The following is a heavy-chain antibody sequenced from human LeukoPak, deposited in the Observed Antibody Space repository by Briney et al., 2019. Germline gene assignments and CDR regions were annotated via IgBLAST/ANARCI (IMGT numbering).Heavy chain of an antibody. Sequence: ASVKVSCKASGGTFSSYAISWVRQAPGQGLEWMGGIIPIFGTANYAQKFQGRVTITADKSTSTAYMELSSLRSEDTAVYYCAMTAAAGTGGFDPWGQGTLVTVSS. J-gene: IGHJ5*02. D-gene: IGHD6-13*01. CDR3: AMTAAAGTGGFDP. CDR2: IIPIFGTA. V-gene: IGHV1-69*06. CDR1: GGTFSSYA.